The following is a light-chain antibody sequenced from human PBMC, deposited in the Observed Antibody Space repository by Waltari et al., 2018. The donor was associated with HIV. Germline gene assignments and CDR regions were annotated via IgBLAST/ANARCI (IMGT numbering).Light chain of an antibody. CDR1: QSVLFSSNNNNY. CDR2: WAS. V-gene: IGKV4-1*01. Sequence: DIVMTQSPDSLAVSLGERATINCKSSQSVLFSSNNNNYLAWYQQKPGQSPKLLIYWASTRESGVPDRFGGSGSGTDFTLTISSLRAEDVAVYYCQQYYTTPLTFGGGTKVEIK. CDR3: QQYYTTPLT. J-gene: IGKJ4*01.